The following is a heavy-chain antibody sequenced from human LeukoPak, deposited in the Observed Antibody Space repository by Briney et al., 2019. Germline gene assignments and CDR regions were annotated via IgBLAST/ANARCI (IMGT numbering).Heavy chain of an antibody. CDR2: ISSGGSTI. Sequence: GGSLRLSCAGSGFTFGTNSMSWVRQAPGKGLEWISYISSGGSTIYYADSVKGRFTISRDNAKNSLYLQMNSLRAEDTAVYYCARDGGGCSYGVAYWGQGTLVTVSS. D-gene: IGHD5-18*01. CDR1: GFTFGTNS. V-gene: IGHV3-48*01. CDR3: ARDGGGCSYGVAY. J-gene: IGHJ4*02.